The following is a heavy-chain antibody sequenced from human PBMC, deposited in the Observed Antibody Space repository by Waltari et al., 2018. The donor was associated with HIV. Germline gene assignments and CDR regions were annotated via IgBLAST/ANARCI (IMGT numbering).Heavy chain of an antibody. CDR3: AKEGTGYSSGWYYFDY. V-gene: IGHV3-30*18. J-gene: IGHJ4*02. D-gene: IGHD6-19*01. CDR1: GFTFSSYG. Sequence: QVQLVESGGGVVQPGRSLRLSCAASGFTFSSYGMHWVRQAPGKGLEWVAVISYDGSNKYYADSVKGRFTISRDNSKNTLYLQMNSLRAEDTAVYYCAKEGTGYSSGWYYFDYWGQGTLVTVSS. CDR2: ISYDGSNK.